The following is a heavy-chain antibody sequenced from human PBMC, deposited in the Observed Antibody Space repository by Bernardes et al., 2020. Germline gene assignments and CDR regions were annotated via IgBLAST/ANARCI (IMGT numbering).Heavy chain of an antibody. J-gene: IGHJ4*02. V-gene: IGHV3-48*02. CDR3: ARDWDSSGYYSIGY. D-gene: IGHD3-22*01. CDR2: ISSSSSTI. CDR1: VFPFSSYI. Sequence: GSLRFPSAAPVFPFSSYIMNWFRQAPGKGLEWVSYISSSSSTIYYADSVKGRFTISRDNAKNSLYLQMNSLRDEDTAVYYCARDWDSSGYYSIGYWGQGTLVTVSS.